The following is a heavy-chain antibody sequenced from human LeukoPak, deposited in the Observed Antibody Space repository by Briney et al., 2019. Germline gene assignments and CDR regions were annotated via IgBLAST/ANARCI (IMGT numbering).Heavy chain of an antibody. Sequence: SVKVSCKASGGTFSSYAISWVRQAPGQGLEWMGGIIPIFGTANYAQKFQGRVTITADESTSTAYMKLSSLRSEDTAVYYCARDLPMVRGWDGMDVWGKGTTVTVSS. J-gene: IGHJ6*04. CDR3: ARDLPMVRGWDGMDV. D-gene: IGHD3-10*01. CDR1: GGTFSSYA. V-gene: IGHV1-69*01. CDR2: IIPIFGTA.